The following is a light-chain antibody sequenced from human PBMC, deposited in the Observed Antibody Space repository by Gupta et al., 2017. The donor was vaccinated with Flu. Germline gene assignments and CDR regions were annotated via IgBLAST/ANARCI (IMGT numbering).Light chain of an antibody. J-gene: IGKJ2*03. CDR1: HSISVW. CDR3: QQDTRVSPLYS. CDR2: KAS. V-gene: IGKV1-5*03. Sequence: DIQMTQSPSTLSASVGDRVTITCRASHSISVWLAWYQQKPGKAPKLLIYKASSLESGVPSRFSGSGAGTEFTLTISSRQPEDFATYYCQQDTRVSPLYSFGQGTKLEIK.